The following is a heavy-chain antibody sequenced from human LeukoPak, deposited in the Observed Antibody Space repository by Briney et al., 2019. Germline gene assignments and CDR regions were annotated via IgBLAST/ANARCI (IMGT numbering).Heavy chain of an antibody. Sequence: GGSLRLSCAASGFIFSQYSMNWVRQAPGKGLEWVANIKQDGGDKYYLTSVRGRFTISRDNAKNSLFLQMNSLRVEDTAVYYCARGGGHLDCWGQGTLVTVSS. CDR1: GFIFSQYS. CDR2: IKQDGGDK. J-gene: IGHJ4*02. D-gene: IGHD4-23*01. CDR3: ARGGGHLDC. V-gene: IGHV3-7*03.